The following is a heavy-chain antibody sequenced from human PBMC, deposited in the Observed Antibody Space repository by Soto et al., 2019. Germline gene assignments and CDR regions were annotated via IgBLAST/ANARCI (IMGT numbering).Heavy chain of an antibody. V-gene: IGHV4-59*01. CDR3: ARATSGSGWYYFDY. CDR2: IYYSGST. Sequence: SETLSLTCTVSGGPISSYYWSWIRQPPGKGLEWIGYIYYSGSTNYNPSLKSRVTISVDTSKNQFSLKLSSVTAADTAVYYCARATSGSGWYYFDYWGQATPVNVSS. J-gene: IGHJ4*02. D-gene: IGHD6-13*01. CDR1: GGPISSYY.